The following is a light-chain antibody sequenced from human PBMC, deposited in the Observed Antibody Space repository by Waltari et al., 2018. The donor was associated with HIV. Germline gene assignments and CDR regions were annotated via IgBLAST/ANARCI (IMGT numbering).Light chain of an antibody. Sequence: IHMTQSPSSLSASVADRVTITCRASQSITKSLNWYQQRPGKAPKLLIYGASTLQSGVPSRFSGSGSGTDFTLTITGLQPEDFATYHCQQSSDTPRYTFGQGTRVEV. V-gene: IGKV1-39*01. CDR2: GAS. CDR3: QQSSDTPRYT. CDR1: QSITKS. J-gene: IGKJ2*01.